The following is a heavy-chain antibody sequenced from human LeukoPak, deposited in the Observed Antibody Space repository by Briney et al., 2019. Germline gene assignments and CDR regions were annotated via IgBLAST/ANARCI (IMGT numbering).Heavy chain of an antibody. D-gene: IGHD6-13*01. Sequence: GGSLRLSCAASGFTFSSYAMSWVRQAPGKGLEWVAGISDSGGSTYYADSVKGRFTISRDNSKNTLYLQMNSLRAEDTAVYYCARPQSSSWYAYYFDYWGQGTLVTVSS. J-gene: IGHJ4*02. CDR3: ARPQSSSWYAYYFDY. V-gene: IGHV3-23*01. CDR1: GFTFSSYA. CDR2: ISDSGGST.